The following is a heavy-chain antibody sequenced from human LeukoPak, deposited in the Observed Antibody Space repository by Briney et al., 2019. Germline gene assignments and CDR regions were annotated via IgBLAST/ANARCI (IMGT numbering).Heavy chain of an antibody. V-gene: IGHV5-10-1*01. Sequence: GESLKISCKGSGYSFTSYWISWVRQMPGKGLEWMGRIYPSDSYTNYSPSFQGHVTISADKSISTAYLQWSSLKASDTAMYYCARLGCSSTSCYAGLGWFDPWGQGTLVTVSS. CDR2: IYPSDSYT. CDR3: ARLGCSSTSCYAGLGWFDP. J-gene: IGHJ5*02. D-gene: IGHD2-2*01. CDR1: GYSFTSYW.